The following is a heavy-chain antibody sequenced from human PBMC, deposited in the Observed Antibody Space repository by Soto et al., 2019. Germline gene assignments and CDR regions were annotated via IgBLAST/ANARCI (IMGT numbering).Heavy chain of an antibody. V-gene: IGHV3-13*01. D-gene: IGHD4-17*01. CDR2: IGTAGDT. J-gene: IGHJ6*03. Sequence: EVQLVESGGGLVQPGGSLRLSCAASGFTFSSYDMHWVRQATGKGLEWVSDIGTAGDTYYPGSVKGRFTISRENAKNSLYLQMNSLRAGDKAVYDCARAYGDSPSHYYYYMDVWGKGTPVTVSS. CDR3: ARAYGDSPSHYYYYMDV. CDR1: GFTFSSYD.